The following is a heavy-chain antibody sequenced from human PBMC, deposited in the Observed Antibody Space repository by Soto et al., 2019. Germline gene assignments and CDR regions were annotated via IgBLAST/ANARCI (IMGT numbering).Heavy chain of an antibody. CDR1: GFTFSSYG. Sequence: PGGSLRLSCAASGFTFSSYGMHWVRQAPGKGLEWVAVIWYDGSNKYYADSVKGRFTISRDNSKNTLYLQMNSLRAEDTAVYYCARDGVILWFGELYYYYGMDVWGQGTTVTVS. CDR3: ARDGVILWFGELYYYYGMDV. V-gene: IGHV3-33*01. J-gene: IGHJ6*02. CDR2: IWYDGSNK. D-gene: IGHD3-10*01.